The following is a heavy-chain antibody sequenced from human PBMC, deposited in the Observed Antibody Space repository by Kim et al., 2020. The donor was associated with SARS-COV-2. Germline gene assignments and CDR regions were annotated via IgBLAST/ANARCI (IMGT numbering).Heavy chain of an antibody. CDR2: IYPGDSDT. D-gene: IGHD6-19*01. V-gene: IGHV5-51*01. Sequence: GESLKISCKGSGYSFTSYWIGWVRQMPGKGLEWMGIIYPGDSDTRYSPSFQGQVTISADKSISTAYLQWSSLKASDTAMYYCARRWVGEYSSGWYDYFDYWGQGTLVTVSS. J-gene: IGHJ4*02. CDR1: GYSFTSYW. CDR3: ARRWVGEYSSGWYDYFDY.